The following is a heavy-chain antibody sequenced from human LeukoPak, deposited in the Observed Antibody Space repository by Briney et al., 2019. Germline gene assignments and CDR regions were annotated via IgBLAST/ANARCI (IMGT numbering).Heavy chain of an antibody. D-gene: IGHD5-24*01. CDR3: AIQRWLQAAGLDY. Sequence: APVKVSCKASGYTFTSYYMHWVRQAPGQGLEWMGWINPNSGGTNYAQRFQGRVTMTRDTSISTAYMELSRLRSDDTAVYYCAIQRWLQAAGLDYWGQGTLVTVSS. CDR1: GYTFTSYY. CDR2: INPNSGGT. J-gene: IGHJ4*02. V-gene: IGHV1-2*02.